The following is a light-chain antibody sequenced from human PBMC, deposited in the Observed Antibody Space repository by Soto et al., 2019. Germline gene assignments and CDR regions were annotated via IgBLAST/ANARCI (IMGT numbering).Light chain of an antibody. V-gene: IGKV1-5*01. CDR3: QQYNSFWK. CDR2: DAS. CDR1: QSISSW. J-gene: IGKJ1*01. Sequence: DIQMTQSPSTLSASVGDRVTITCRASQSISSWLAWYQQKPGKAPRLLIYDASYLERGVPSRFSGSGSGTEFNLTISDLQPDDLATYYCQQYNSFWKFGQGTKVEI.